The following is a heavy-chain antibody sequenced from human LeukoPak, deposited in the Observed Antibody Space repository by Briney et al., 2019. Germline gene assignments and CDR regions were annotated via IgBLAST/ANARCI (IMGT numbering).Heavy chain of an antibody. CDR3: ARGGRGSAAVVAPRSFDI. CDR1: GFTVSSTN. Sequence: GGSQRLSCEASGFTVSSTNMVWVRKAQGKGLEWVSVTYTGGNSYYAGSVQGRFIISRDISKNTLYLQMNNLRAEDSALYYCARGGRGSAAVVAPRSFDIWGQGTMVTVSS. D-gene: IGHD3-22*01. CDR2: TYTGGNS. J-gene: IGHJ3*02. V-gene: IGHV3-53*01.